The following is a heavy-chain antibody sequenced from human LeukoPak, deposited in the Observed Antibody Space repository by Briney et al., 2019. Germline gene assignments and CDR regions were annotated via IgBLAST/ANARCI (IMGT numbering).Heavy chain of an antibody. Sequence: ASVKVSCKASGYTFTGYYMHWVRQAPGQGLEWVGWINPNSGGTNYAQKFQGWVTMTRDTSISTAYMELSRLRSDDTAVYYCARGSDIVVVVAASPPDYWGQGTLVTVSS. D-gene: IGHD2-15*01. V-gene: IGHV1-2*04. CDR2: INPNSGGT. CDR3: ARGSDIVVVVAASPPDY. J-gene: IGHJ4*02. CDR1: GYTFTGYY.